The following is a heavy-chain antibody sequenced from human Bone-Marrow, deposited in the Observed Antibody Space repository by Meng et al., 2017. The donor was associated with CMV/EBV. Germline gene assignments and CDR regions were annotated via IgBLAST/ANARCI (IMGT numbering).Heavy chain of an antibody. CDR3: AHIAPYSSPPFFDY. V-gene: IGHV2-5*01. CDR2: IYWNDDK. J-gene: IGHJ4*02. D-gene: IGHD6-13*01. Sequence: SGPTLVKPTQTLTLTCTFTGFSLSTSGVGVGWIRQPPGKALEWLALIYWNDDKRYSPSLKSRLTITKDTSKNQVVLTMTNMDPVDTATYYCAHIAPYSSPPFFDYWGQGTLVTVAS. CDR1: GFSLSTSGVG.